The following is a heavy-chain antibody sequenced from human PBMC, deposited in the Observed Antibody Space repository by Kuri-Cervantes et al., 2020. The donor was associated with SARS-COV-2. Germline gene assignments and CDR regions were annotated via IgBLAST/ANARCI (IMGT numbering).Heavy chain of an antibody. D-gene: IGHD1-26*01. Sequence: SVTVSCKASGYIFTSYDINWVRQATGQGLEWMGWMNPNSGNTGYAQKFQGRVTMTRNTSISTAYMELSSLRSEDTAVYYCARDRDGALVGYSGYWGQGTRVTVSS. CDR2: MNPNSGNT. V-gene: IGHV1-8*01. J-gene: IGHJ4*02. CDR3: ARDRDGALVGYSGY. CDR1: GYIFTSYD.